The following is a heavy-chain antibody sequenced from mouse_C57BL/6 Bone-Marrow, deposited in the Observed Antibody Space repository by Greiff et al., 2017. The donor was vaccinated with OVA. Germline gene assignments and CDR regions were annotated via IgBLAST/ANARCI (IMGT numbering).Heavy chain of an antibody. CDR2: ISSGSSTI. V-gene: IGHV5-17*01. J-gene: IGHJ3*01. CDR3: ARRRGYYVAWFAY. CDR1: GFTFSDYG. Sequence: EVKLVESGGGLVKPGGSLKLSCAASGFTFSDYGMHWVRQAPEKGLEWVAYISSGSSTIYYADTVKGRFTISRDNAKNTLFLQMTSLRSEDTAMYYCARRRGYYVAWFAYWGQGTLVTVSA. D-gene: IGHD2-3*01.